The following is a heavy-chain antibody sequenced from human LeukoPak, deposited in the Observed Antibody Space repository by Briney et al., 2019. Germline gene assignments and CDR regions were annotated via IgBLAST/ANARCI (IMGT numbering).Heavy chain of an antibody. V-gene: IGHV4-4*07. J-gene: IGHJ6*03. Sequence: SETLSLTCTVSGGSISSYYWSWIRQPAGKGLEWIGRIYTSGSTNYNPSLKSRVTMSVDTSKNQFSLKLSSVTAADTAVYYCARVIHPITMIDPYYYYMDVWGKGTTVTVSS. CDR2: IYTSGST. CDR3: ARVIHPITMIDPYYYYMDV. CDR1: GGSISSYY. D-gene: IGHD3-22*01.